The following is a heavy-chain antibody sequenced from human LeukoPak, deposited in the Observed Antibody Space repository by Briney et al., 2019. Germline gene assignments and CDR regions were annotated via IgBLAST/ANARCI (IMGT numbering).Heavy chain of an antibody. CDR2: ISYNGSNK. V-gene: IGHV3-30*18. CDR1: GFTFSSFA. J-gene: IGHJ4*02. D-gene: IGHD6-19*01. CDR3: AKQLAGSFDY. Sequence: GGSLRLSCAASGFTFSSFAIHWVRQAPGKGLEWVAVISYNGSNKYYADSVKGRFTISRDNSKNTLYLQMNSLRAEDTAVYYCAKQLAGSFDYWGQGTLVTVSS.